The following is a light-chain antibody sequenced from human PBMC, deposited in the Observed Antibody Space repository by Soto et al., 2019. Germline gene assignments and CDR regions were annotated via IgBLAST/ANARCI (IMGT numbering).Light chain of an antibody. CDR3: HLRQSWPRT. CDR1: QYVGTR. V-gene: IGKV3-11*01. Sequence: EIVLTQSPSTLSSSPGETATLSCRASQYVGTRLAWYQHKPGQAPRLLIYYTSNRATGIPARFSGSGSGTDFTLTISSLAPEDFAIYYCHLRQSWPRTFGQGTKVDIK. CDR2: YTS. J-gene: IGKJ1*01.